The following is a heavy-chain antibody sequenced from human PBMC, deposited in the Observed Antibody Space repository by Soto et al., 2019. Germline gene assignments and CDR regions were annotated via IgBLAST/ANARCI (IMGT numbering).Heavy chain of an antibody. CDR1: SGSISNYF. CDR2: IYYSGTT. Sequence: SETLSLTCTVSSGSISNYFWSWIRQPPGKGLEWSGYIYYSGTTRYNPSLQSRVTISIDTSRNQFSLKLTSVTAADTAVYYCARIYGDYDDYFDYWGQGTLVTVSS. J-gene: IGHJ4*02. V-gene: IGHV4-59*01. D-gene: IGHD4-17*01. CDR3: ARIYGDYDDYFDY.